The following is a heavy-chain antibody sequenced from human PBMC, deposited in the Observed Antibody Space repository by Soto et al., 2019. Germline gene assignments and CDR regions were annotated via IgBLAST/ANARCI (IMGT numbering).Heavy chain of an antibody. J-gene: IGHJ4*02. V-gene: IGHV3-72*01. CDR3: ARGNRGFDS. Sequence: EVQLVESGGGLVQPGGSLRLSCAASGFTFSDHYMDWVRQAPGKGLEWVGRIRNKANSHTTEYAASVRGRFTISRDDSKNSLYVQMNSLKTEDTAVYYCARGNRGFDSWGQGALFTVSS. CDR1: GFTFSDHY. CDR2: IRNKANSHTT.